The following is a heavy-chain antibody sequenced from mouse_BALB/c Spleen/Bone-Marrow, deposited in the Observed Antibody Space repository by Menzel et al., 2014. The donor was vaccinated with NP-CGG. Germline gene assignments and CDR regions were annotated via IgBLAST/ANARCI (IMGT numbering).Heavy chain of an antibody. Sequence: QRPGQGLEWIGWIYPGNVNTKYSEKFKGKATLTADKSSSTAYMQLSSLTSEDSAVYFCTRDAMDYWGQGTSVTVSS. J-gene: IGHJ4*01. CDR3: TRDAMDY. CDR2: IYPGNVNT. V-gene: IGHV1S56*01.